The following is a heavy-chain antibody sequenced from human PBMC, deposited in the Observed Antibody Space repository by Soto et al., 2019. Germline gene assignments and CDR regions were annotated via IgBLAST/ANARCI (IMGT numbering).Heavy chain of an antibody. CDR3: GRDYSTVDSYYYYMDV. D-gene: IGHD4-4*01. V-gene: IGHV4-34*01. CDR1: GGSFSGYY. J-gene: IGHJ6*03. CDR2: INHSGST. Sequence: PSETLSLTCAVYGGSFSGYYWSWIRQPPGKGLEWIGEINHSGSTNYNPSLKSRVTISVDTSKKQFSLKVSSVTAADTAVYYCGRDYSTVDSYYYYMDVWGKGTTVTVSS.